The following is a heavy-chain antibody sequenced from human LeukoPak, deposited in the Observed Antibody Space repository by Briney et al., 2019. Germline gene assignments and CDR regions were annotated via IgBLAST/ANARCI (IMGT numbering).Heavy chain of an antibody. CDR1: GGSISTYF. CDR2: MDYSRST. D-gene: IGHD1-1*01. V-gene: IGHV4-59*01. J-gene: IGHJ5*02. CDR3: AKWNTRGSWVDP. Sequence: SETLSLTCNVSGGSISTYFRSWIRQPPGKGLEWIGYMDYSRSTKYNPSLKSRVTISVDTSKNQFSLKLTSVTAGDTAVYYCAKWNTRGSWVDPWGQGTLVTVSS.